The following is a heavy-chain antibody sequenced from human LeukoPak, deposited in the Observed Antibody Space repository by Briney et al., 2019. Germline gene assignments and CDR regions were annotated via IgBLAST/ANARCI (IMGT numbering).Heavy chain of an antibody. Sequence: SGGSLRLSXAASGFTFSSYWMSWVRQAPGKGLEWVANIKQDGSEKYYVDSVKGRFTISRDNAKSSLYLQMNSLRAEDTAVYYCARVGAAGTSLVGAFDIWGQGTMVTVSS. D-gene: IGHD6-13*01. V-gene: IGHV3-7*01. J-gene: IGHJ3*02. CDR1: GFTFSSYW. CDR3: ARVGAAGTSLVGAFDI. CDR2: IKQDGSEK.